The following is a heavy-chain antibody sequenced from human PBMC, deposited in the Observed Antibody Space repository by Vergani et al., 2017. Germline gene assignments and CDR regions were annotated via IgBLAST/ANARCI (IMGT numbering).Heavy chain of an antibody. V-gene: IGHV1-8*01. CDR3: AGVVSYCVGDCYLSDAFDI. CDR2: MNPKSGNT. D-gene: IGHD2-21*01. Sequence: QVQLVQSGAEVKKPGASVKVSCKASGYTFTSYDINWVRQATGQGLEWMGWMNPKSGNTGYAQKFQGRVTMTRNTSISTAYMELSSLRSEDTAVYYCAGVVSYCVGDCYLSDAFDIWGQGTMVTVSS. J-gene: IGHJ3*02. CDR1: GYTFTSYD.